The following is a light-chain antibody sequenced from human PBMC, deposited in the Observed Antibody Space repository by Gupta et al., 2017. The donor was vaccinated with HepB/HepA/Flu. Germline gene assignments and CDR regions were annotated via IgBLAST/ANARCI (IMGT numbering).Light chain of an antibody. CDR1: SLRSRY. Sequence: SSYLTQDPTFSVSLLQTVRITCPGASLRSRYVSWYQPKPGQAPILVIFGENNRPSGIPDRFSGSRSGNTASLTITGAQAEDEADYYCHCKDSISDHLLFGTGTRVTVL. CDR2: GEN. V-gene: IGLV3-19*01. J-gene: IGLJ1*01. CDR3: HCKDSISDHLL.